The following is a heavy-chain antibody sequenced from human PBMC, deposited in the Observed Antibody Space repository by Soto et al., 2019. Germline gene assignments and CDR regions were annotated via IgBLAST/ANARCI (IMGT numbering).Heavy chain of an antibody. J-gene: IGHJ4*02. V-gene: IGHV3-30-3*01. CDR3: ARGYSYYDSSGVLDFDY. CDR1: GFTFSSYA. Sequence: PGGSLRLSCAASGFTFSSYAMHWVRQAPGKGLEWVAVISYDGSNKYYADSVKGRFTISRDNSKNTLYLQMNSLRAEDTAVYYCARGYSYYDSSGVLDFDYWGQGTLVTSPQ. D-gene: IGHD3-22*01. CDR2: ISYDGSNK.